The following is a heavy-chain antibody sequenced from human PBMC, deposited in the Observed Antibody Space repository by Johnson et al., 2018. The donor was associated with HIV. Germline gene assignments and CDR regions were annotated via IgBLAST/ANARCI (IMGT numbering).Heavy chain of an antibody. Sequence: QVQLVESGGGVVRPGGSLRLSCAASGFTFSDYYMSWIRQAPGKGLEWVSVIYSGGSTYYTDSLKGRFTISRDNAKNSLYLQMNSLKAEDTGVYYCARDSTPWGGEHVGYAFDLWGRGTMVTVSS. J-gene: IGHJ3*01. CDR3: ARDSTPWGGEHVGYAFDL. V-gene: IGHV3-11*04. CDR2: IYSGGST. CDR1: GFTFSDYY. D-gene: IGHD4-17*01.